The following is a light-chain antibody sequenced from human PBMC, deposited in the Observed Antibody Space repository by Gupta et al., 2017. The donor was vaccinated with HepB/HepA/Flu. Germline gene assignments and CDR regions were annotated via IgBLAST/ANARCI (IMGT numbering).Light chain of an antibody. CDR1: SGSVSTSYY. CDR3: VLYMGSGIWV. CDR2: STN. J-gene: IGLJ3*02. V-gene: IGLV8-61*01. Sequence: QTVVTQEPSFSVSPGGTVTLTCGLSSGSVSTSYYPSWYHQTPGQPPRTLIYSTNTRSSGVPDRFSGSILGNKAALTITGAQADDESDYYCVLYMGSGIWVFGGGTKLTVL.